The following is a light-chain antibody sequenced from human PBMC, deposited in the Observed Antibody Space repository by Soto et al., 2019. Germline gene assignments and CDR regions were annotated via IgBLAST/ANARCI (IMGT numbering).Light chain of an antibody. J-gene: IGKJ3*01. CDR2: AAS. CDR1: QSVANNH. Sequence: EVVLTQSPGTLSLSAGERATLSCRASQSVANNHLAWYQQRPGQAPSLLIYAASTRAASIPARFSGSGSGTDFTLTISRLEPEDFGVFFCHHYGRSPIFTFGPGTTVDMK. CDR3: HHYGRSPIFT. V-gene: IGKV3-20*01.